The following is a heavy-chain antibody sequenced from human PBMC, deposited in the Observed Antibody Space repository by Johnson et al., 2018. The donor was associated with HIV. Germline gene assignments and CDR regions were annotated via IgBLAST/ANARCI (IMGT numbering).Heavy chain of an antibody. V-gene: IGHV3-15*01. J-gene: IGHJ3*01. CDR1: GFTFRSYA. CDR3: SIDPIFLGYWYHSSP. CDR2: INRKADGGTT. Sequence: VPLVESGGGVVQPGRSLRLSCAASGFTFRSYAMPWVRQAPGQGLEWAGRINRKADGGTTDYAPPVKGRFPISRDDSKTTVYLQMNSLKTDDTAVYFCSIDPIFLGYWYHSSPWGQGTMVTVSS. D-gene: IGHD2-2*01.